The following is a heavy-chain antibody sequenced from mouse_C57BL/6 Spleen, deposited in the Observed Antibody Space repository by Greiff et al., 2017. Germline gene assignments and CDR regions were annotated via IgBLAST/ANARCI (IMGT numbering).Heavy chain of an antibody. CDR3: PSKSPVVEDY. Sequence: VQLQQPGAELVRPGASVKLSCTASGFNIKDYYMHWVKQRPEQSLEWIGRIDPEYGDTEYDPKFKGKATMTADTSSNTAYLQVSSLTSEDTAVYYCPSKSPVVEDYWVQGTTLTVSS. CDR2: IDPEYGDT. V-gene: IGHV14-1*01. D-gene: IGHD1-1*01. CDR1: GFNIKDYY. J-gene: IGHJ2*01.